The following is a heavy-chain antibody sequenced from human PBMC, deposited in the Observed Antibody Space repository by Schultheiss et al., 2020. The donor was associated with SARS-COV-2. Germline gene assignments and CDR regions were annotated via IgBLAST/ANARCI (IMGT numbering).Heavy chain of an antibody. CDR1: GFTFSSYS. CDR2: ISSSSSYI. CDR3: AAASPIPTSWFDP. Sequence: GGSLRLSCAASGFTFSSYSMNWVRQAPGKGLEWVSYISSSSSYIYYADSVKGRFTISRDNSKNTLYLQMNSLRAEDTAVYYCAAASPIPTSWFDPWGQGTLVTVSS. D-gene: IGHD2-21*01. V-gene: IGHV3-21*05. J-gene: IGHJ5*02.